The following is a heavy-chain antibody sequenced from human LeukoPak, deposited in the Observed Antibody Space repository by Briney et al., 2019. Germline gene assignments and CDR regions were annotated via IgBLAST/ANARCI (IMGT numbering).Heavy chain of an antibody. Sequence: GGSLRLSCAASGFPFSSYGMHWVRQAPGKGLEWVAVIWYDGSNKYYADSVKGRFTISRDNSKNTLYLQMNSLRAEDTAVYYCAREPVPDLGYCSSTSCLYGMDVWGKGTTVTVSS. D-gene: IGHD2-2*01. CDR1: GFPFSSYG. J-gene: IGHJ6*04. V-gene: IGHV3-33*01. CDR2: IWYDGSNK. CDR3: AREPVPDLGYCSSTSCLYGMDV.